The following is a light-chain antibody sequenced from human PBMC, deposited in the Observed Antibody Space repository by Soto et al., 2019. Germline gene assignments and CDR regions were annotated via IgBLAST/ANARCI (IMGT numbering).Light chain of an antibody. CDR1: SGHSSYI. CDR3: ETWDSNTRV. Sequence: QLVLTQSSSASASLGSSVKLTCTLSSGHSSYIIAWHQQQPGKAPRYLMKLESSGSYNKGSGVPDRFSGSSSGADRYLTISHLQFEDAADYYCETWDSNTRVFGGGTKLTVL. J-gene: IGLJ3*02. CDR2: LESSGSY. V-gene: IGLV4-60*02.